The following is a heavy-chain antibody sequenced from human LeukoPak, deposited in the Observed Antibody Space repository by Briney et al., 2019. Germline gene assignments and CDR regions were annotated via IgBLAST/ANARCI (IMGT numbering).Heavy chain of an antibody. J-gene: IGHJ6*02. Sequence: GRSLRLSCAASGFTFSSYGMHWVRQAPGKGLEWVAVIWYDGSNKYYADSVKGRFTISRDNSKNTLHLQMNSLRAEDTAVYYCARDLGRFLEWLQVWGQGTTVTVSS. D-gene: IGHD3-3*01. CDR2: IWYDGSNK. CDR3: ARDLGRFLEWLQV. V-gene: IGHV3-33*01. CDR1: GFTFSSYG.